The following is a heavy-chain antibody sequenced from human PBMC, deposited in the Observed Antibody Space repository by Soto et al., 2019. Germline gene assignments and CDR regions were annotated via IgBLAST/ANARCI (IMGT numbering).Heavy chain of an antibody. CDR2: IYYSGDT. V-gene: IGHV4-30-4*01. CDR1: GDSIISGDYY. Sequence: PSETLSLTCTVSGDSIISGDYYWSWIRQTPGKGLEWIGYIYYSGDTNYNPSLKSRVIISVDTSKNQFSLKLSSVTAADTAVYYCVIVGALLYGGNPDYYLAVGVGGQGTTVTVSS. CDR3: VIVGALLYGGNPDYYLAVGV. D-gene: IGHD4-17*01. J-gene: IGHJ6*02.